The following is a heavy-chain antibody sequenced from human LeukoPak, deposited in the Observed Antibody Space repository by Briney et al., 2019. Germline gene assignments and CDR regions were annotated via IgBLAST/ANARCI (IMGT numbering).Heavy chain of an antibody. CDR2: IRSKAYGGTT. Sequence: ETGGSLRLSCAASGFTFDDYAMSWFRQAPGKGLEWVGFIRSKAYGGTTEYAASVKGRFTISRDDSKNIAYLQMNSLKTEDTAVYYCSRGSAWVDYWGQGTLVTVSS. V-gene: IGHV3-49*03. J-gene: IGHJ4*02. CDR1: GFTFDDYA. CDR3: SRGSAWVDY. D-gene: IGHD3-16*01.